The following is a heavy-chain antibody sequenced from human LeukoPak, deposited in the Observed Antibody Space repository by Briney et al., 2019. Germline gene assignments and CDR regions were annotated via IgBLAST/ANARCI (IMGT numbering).Heavy chain of an antibody. CDR1: GFTFNSYG. CDR2: IRYDGSKS. CDR3: AKDGGSGSYFALDI. D-gene: IGHD1-26*01. Sequence: GGSLRLSCAASGFTFNSYGMHWVRQAPGKGLEWVAFIRYDGSKSYFADSVKGRFARSRDNSKNTLYLQMSSLRPEDTAVYFCAKDGGSGSYFALDIWGQGTMVTVSS. J-gene: IGHJ3*02. V-gene: IGHV3-30*02.